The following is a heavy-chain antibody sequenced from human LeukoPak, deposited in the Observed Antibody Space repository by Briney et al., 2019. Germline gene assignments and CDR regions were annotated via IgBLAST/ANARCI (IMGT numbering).Heavy chain of an antibody. CDR2: INPNSGGT. J-gene: IGHJ4*02. V-gene: IGHV1-2*04. D-gene: IGHD3-22*01. CDR1: GYTFTGYY. Sequence: ASVKVSCKASGYTFTGYYMHWVRQAPGQGLEWMGWINPNSGGTNYAQKFQGWVTMTRDTSISTAYMELSRLRSDDTAVYYCARSAPPPDGVYYYDTSGYYQFWGQGTLVTVSS. CDR3: ARSAPPPDGVYYYDTSGYYQF.